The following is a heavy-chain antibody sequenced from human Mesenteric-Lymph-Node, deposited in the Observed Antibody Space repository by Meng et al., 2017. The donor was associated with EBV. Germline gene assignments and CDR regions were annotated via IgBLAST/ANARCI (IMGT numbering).Heavy chain of an antibody. CDR3: TRAWDMISYGGSNFAYYFDY. Sequence: CGTGVKQGGSRVNLSSVVAGRMYDMSAFGWVRQAPGQGLEWMGGIFPFFKRATYAPKFQGRVTITADESTSTAYMELSNLRSDDTAVYYCTRAWDMISYGGSNFAYYFDYWGQGTLVTVSS. D-gene: IGHD3-16*01. CDR1: GRMYDMSA. J-gene: IGHJ4*02. V-gene: IGHV1-69*01. CDR2: IFPFFKRA.